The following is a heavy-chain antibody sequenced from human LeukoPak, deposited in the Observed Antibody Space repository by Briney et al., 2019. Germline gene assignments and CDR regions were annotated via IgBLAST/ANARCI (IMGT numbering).Heavy chain of an antibody. Sequence: ASVKVSCKASGYTFTGYYMHWVRQAPGQGLEWMGRINPNSGGTSYAQKFQGRVTMTRDTSTSTVYMELSSLRSEDAAVYYCAATTLTSSGAIWFDPWGQGTLVTVSS. CDR2: INPNSGGT. CDR1: GYTFTGYY. V-gene: IGHV1-2*06. CDR3: AATTLTSSGAIWFDP. D-gene: IGHD3-22*01. J-gene: IGHJ5*02.